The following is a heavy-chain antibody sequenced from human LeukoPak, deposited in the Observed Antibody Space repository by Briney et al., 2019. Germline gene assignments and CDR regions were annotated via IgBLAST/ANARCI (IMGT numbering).Heavy chain of an antibody. V-gene: IGHV4-39*01. D-gene: IGHD6-19*01. CDR3: ARPVGFIHPPYPEQWPRADWFDP. CDR1: GGSISSSSYY. J-gene: IGHJ5*02. Sequence: PSETLSLTCTVSGGSISSSSYYWGWIRQPPGKGLEWIGSIYYSGSTYYNPSLKSRVTISVDTSKNQFSLKLSSVTAADTAVYYCARPVGFIHPPYPEQWPRADWFDPWGQGTLVTVSS. CDR2: IYYSGST.